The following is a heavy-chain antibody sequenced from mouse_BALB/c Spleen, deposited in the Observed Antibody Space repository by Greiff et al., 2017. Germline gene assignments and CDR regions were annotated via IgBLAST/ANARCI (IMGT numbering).Heavy chain of an antibody. CDR1: GYSITSDYA. CDR2: ISYSGST. V-gene: IGHV3-2*02. CDR3: AREEDAWFAY. Sequence: DVKLQESGPGLVKPSQSLSLTCTVTGYSITSDYAWNWIRQFPGNKLEWMGYISYSGSTSYNPSLKSRISITRDTSKNQFFLQLNSVTTEDTATYYCAREEDAWFAYWGQGTLVTVSA. J-gene: IGHJ3*01.